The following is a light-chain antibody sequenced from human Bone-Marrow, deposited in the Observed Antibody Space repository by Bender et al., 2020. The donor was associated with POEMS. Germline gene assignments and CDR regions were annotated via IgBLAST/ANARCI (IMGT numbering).Light chain of an antibody. CDR3: TSYSDSASANWL. CDR1: SSDVGRYNY. Sequence: QSALTHPASVSGSPGQSITIPCTGTSSDVGRYNYVSWYQQHPGKVPKLMIYDVSNRPSGVSNRFSGSKSGNAASLTVSGLQAEDEADYYCTSYSDSASANWLFGGGTKLTVL. J-gene: IGLJ3*02. V-gene: IGLV2-14*03. CDR2: DVS.